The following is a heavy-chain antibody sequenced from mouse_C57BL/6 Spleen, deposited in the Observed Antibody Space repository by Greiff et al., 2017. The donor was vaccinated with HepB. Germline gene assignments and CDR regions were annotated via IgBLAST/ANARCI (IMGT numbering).Heavy chain of an antibody. CDR2: IYPGSGST. D-gene: IGHD1-1*01. Sequence: QVQLQQPGAELVKPGASVKMSCKASGYTFTSYWITWVKHRPGQGLEWIGDIYPGSGSTNYNEKFKSKATLTVDTSSSTAYMQLSSLTSEDSAVYYCARGTTVVVKGCIGYWGQGTTLTVSS. J-gene: IGHJ2*01. V-gene: IGHV1-55*01. CDR3: ARGTTVVVKGCIGY. CDR1: GYTFTSYW.